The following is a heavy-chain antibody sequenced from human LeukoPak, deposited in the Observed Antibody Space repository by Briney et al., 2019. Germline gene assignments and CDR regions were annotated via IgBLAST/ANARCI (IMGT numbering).Heavy chain of an antibody. V-gene: IGHV3-33*06. CDR1: GFTFSSHG. Sequence: GGSLRLSCAASGFTFSSHGMHWVRQAPGKGLERVALIWYDGSKKNYADSVKGRFTISRDDSKSTLYLQINSLRAEDTAVYYCAKDLSYGSNWFDPWGQGTLVTVSS. CDR3: AKDLSYGSNWFDP. D-gene: IGHD5-18*01. J-gene: IGHJ5*02. CDR2: IWYDGSKK.